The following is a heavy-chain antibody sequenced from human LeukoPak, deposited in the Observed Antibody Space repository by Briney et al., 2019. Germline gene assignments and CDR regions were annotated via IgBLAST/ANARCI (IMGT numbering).Heavy chain of an antibody. J-gene: IGHJ3*02. Sequence: SQTLSLTFAISGDSVSINSAAWNWIRQSLSRGLEWLGRTYYRSKWYNDYAVSVKSRITINPDTSKNQFSLQLNSVTPEDTAVYYCATGAARRFDIWGQGTMVTVSS. V-gene: IGHV6-1*01. D-gene: IGHD6-6*01. CDR3: ATGAARRFDI. CDR2: TYYRSKWYN. CDR1: GDSVSINSAA.